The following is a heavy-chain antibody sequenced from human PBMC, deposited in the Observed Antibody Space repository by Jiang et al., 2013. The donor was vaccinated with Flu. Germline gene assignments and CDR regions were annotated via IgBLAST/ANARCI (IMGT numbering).Heavy chain of an antibody. Sequence: SGAEVKKPGASVKVSCKASGYTFTSYAMHWVRQAPGQRLEWMGWINAGNGNTKYSQKFQGRVTITRDTSASTAYMELSSLRSEDTAVYYCARGGFGELNLDYWGQGTLVTVSS. V-gene: IGHV1-3*01. D-gene: IGHD3-10*01. J-gene: IGHJ4*02. CDR1: GYTFTSYA. CDR3: ARGGFGELNLDY. CDR2: INAGNGNT.